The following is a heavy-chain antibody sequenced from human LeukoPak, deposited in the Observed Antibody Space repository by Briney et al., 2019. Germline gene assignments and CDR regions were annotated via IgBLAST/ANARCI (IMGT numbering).Heavy chain of an antibody. Sequence: PGGSLRLSCAASGFTFSSHTMNWVRQAPGKGLEWISYISNTGSVIYYADSVKGRFTISRDNSKNTLYLQMNSLRAEDTAVYYCAKGAFDPPRTSTGTTRDYWGQGTPVTVSS. CDR3: AKGAFDPPRTSTGTTRDY. V-gene: IGHV3-48*01. CDR2: ISNTGSVI. D-gene: IGHD1-7*01. CDR1: GFTFSSHT. J-gene: IGHJ4*02.